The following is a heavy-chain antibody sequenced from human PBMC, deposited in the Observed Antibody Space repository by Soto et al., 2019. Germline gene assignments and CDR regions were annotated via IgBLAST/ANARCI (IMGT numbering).Heavy chain of an antibody. V-gene: IGHV4-59*01. Sequence: AETLSLTCDVYGGSFSSYYWNWIRQPPGKGLEWIGYIHYSGSTNYNPSLKSRVTISVDTSKNQFSLKLSSVTAADTAVYYCARTTATGKPLLDYWGQGTLVTVSS. CDR3: ARTTATGKPLLDY. CDR2: IHYSGST. CDR1: GGSFSSYY. J-gene: IGHJ4*02. D-gene: IGHD6-13*01.